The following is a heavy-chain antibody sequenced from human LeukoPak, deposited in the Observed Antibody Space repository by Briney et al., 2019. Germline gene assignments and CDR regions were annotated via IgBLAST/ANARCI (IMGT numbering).Heavy chain of an antibody. CDR2: ISSSGSTI. CDR3: ARGIRGYSGLVVH. J-gene: IGHJ4*02. V-gene: IGHV3-11*04. CDR1: GFIFSDYY. D-gene: IGHD5-12*01. Sequence: GGSLRLSCAASGFIFSDYYMSWLRQAPGKGLEWVSYISSSGSTIDYADSVKGRFTISRDNAKKSLYLQMNSLRAEDTAVYYCARGIRGYSGLVVHWGQGTLVTVSS.